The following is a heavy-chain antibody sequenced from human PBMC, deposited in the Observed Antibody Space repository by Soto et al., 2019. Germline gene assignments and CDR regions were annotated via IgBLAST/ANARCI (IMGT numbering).Heavy chain of an antibody. D-gene: IGHD1-1*01. Sequence: GGSLRLSCAASGFTFSSYGMHWVRQAPGKGLEWVAVIWYDGSNKYYADSVKGRFTISRDNSKNTLYLQMNSLRAEDTAVYYCARDLDGYYYYGMDVWGQGTTVTVSS. CDR1: GFTFSSYG. V-gene: IGHV3-33*01. J-gene: IGHJ6*02. CDR2: IWYDGSNK. CDR3: ARDLDGYYYYGMDV.